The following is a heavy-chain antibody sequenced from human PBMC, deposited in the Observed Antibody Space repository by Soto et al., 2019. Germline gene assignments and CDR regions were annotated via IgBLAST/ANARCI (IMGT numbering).Heavy chain of an antibody. D-gene: IGHD3-16*02. J-gene: IGHJ6*02. Sequence: QVQLVQSGAEVKKPGSSVKVSCKASGGTFSSYAISWVRQAPGQGLEWMGGIIPIFGKANYAQKVQGRVTITADESTSTAYMELSSLRSEDTAVYYCATRLRLGELSVTASYYYYYYGMDVWGQGTTVTVSS. CDR1: GGTFSSYA. V-gene: IGHV1-69*12. CDR2: IIPIFGKA. CDR3: ATRLRLGELSVTASYYYYYYGMDV.